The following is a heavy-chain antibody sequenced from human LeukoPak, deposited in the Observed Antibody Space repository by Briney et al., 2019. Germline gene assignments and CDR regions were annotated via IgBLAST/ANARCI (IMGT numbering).Heavy chain of an antibody. CDR1: GGSISSGDYY. CDR2: IYYSGST. CDR3: AREGLAFDY. D-gene: IGHD3/OR15-3a*01. V-gene: IGHV4-30-4*08. J-gene: IGHJ4*02. Sequence: SETLSLTCTVSGGSISSGDYYWSWIRQPPGKGLEWIGNIYYSGSTYYNPSLKGRVTISVDTSKNQFSLKLSSVTAADTAVYYCAREGLAFDYWGQGTLVTVSS.